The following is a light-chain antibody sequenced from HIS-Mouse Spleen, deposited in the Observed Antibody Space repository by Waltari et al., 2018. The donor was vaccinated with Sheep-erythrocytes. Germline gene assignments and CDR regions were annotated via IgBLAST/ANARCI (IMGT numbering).Light chain of an antibody. CDR2: EGS. CDR3: CSYAGSSTPWV. CDR1: SSDVGSYNL. J-gene: IGLJ3*02. Sequence: QSALTQPASVSGSPGQSITISCPGTSSDVGSYNLVSWYQQPPGKAPKLMIYEGSKRPLGVVNRVSGSKAGNTASLTISGLQAEDEADYYCCSYAGSSTPWVFGGGTKLTVL. V-gene: IGLV2-23*01.